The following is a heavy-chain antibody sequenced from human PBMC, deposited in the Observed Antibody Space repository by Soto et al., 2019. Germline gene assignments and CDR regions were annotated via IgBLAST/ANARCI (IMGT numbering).Heavy chain of an antibody. Sequence: EVQLVESGGGLVQPGGPLGRSCAASGFTFSSYWMHWVRQAPGKGLVWVSRINSDGSSTSYADSVKGRFTISRDNAKNTLYLQMNSLRAEDTAVYYCGMRGGFWGQGTLVNVSS. J-gene: IGHJ4*02. CDR2: INSDGSST. V-gene: IGHV3-74*01. D-gene: IGHD1-26*01. CDR3: GMRGGF. CDR1: GFTFSSYW.